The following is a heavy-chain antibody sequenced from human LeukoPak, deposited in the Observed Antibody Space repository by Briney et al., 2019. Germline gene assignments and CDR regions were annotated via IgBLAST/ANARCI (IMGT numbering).Heavy chain of an antibody. J-gene: IGHJ3*01. CDR2: ISNDVIST. CDR1: GSTFSTHW. V-gene: IGHV3-74*01. Sequence: PGGSLRLSCEASGSTFSTHWMHWVRQVPGKGLVWISRISNDVISTISTSYADSVKGRFTISRDNAKNTLYLQMNSLIAEDTAVYYCARAVAGTRNAFDLWGQGTMVTVSS. D-gene: IGHD6-19*01. CDR3: ARAVAGTRNAFDL.